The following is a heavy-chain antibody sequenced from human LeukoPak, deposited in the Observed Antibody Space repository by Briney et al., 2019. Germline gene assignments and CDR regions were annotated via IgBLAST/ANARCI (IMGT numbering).Heavy chain of an antibody. CDR3: ARGQYTGYPTH. Sequence: SEPLSLTCAVYGGSFTDYYWSWIRRPPGKGLEWIGEINHSGYTNYNPSLKSRVSVSVDTSKNQFSLKLSSVTAADTAVYYCARGQYTGYPTHWGQGTLVTVSS. V-gene: IGHV4-34*01. CDR2: INHSGYT. J-gene: IGHJ4*02. D-gene: IGHD5-12*01. CDR1: GGSFTDYY.